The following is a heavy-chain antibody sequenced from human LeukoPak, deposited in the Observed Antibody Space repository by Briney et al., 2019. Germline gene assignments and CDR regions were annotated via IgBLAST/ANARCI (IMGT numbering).Heavy chain of an antibody. CDR1: GFIFDDYG. CDR3: ARDRWLQSGRSDWYFDL. V-gene: IGHV3-7*01. D-gene: IGHD5-24*01. CDR2: IEQDGSEE. J-gene: IGHJ2*01. Sequence: GGSLRLSCAAFGFIFDDYGMSWVRHAPGKGLEWVANIEQDGSEEYYVDSVKGRFTISRDNANNSLYLQMNSLRAEDTAVYYCARDRWLQSGRSDWYFDLWGRGTLVTVSS.